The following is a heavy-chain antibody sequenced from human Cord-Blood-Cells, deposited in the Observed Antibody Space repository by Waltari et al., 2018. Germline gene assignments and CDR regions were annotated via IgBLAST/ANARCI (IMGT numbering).Heavy chain of an antibody. CDR3: AREDGGNSDDY. Sequence: QVQLQESGPGLVKPSQTLSLTCTFSGCSIRSGGYYWCWLRQPPGKGLEWIGYIYYSGSTYYNPSLKSRVTISVDTSKNQVSLKLSSVTTADTAVYYCAREDGGNSDDYWGQGTLVTVSS. CDR1: GCSIRSGGYY. J-gene: IGHJ4*02. CDR2: IYYSGST. V-gene: IGHV4-30-4*01. D-gene: IGHD2-21*02.